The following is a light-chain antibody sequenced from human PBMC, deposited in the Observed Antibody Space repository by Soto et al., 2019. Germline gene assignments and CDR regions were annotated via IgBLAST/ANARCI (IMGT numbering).Light chain of an antibody. CDR2: WAS. V-gene: IGKV4-1*01. CDR1: QSVFDSSDNKNY. CDR3: PQSSTPPIP. J-gene: IGKJ5*01. Sequence: RTQTPGFLAVSLGERATINCRSSQSVFDSSDNKNYLAWYQQKPGQPPKLLIYWASTRESGVPDRLSGSGSGTGFTLTISSLQTEDVAVYYCPQSSTPPIPSAQGARLEIK.